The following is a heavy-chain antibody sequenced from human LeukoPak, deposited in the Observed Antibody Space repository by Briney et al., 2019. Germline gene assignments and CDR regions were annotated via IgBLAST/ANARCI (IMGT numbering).Heavy chain of an antibody. V-gene: IGHV3-15*01. J-gene: IGHJ3*02. CDR3: TTDWAMVRGVTDAFDI. CDR2: IKSKTDGGTT. Sequence: AGSLRLSCAASGFTFSNAWMSWVRQAPGKGLEWVGRIKSKTDGGTTDYAAPVKGRFTISRDDSKNTLYLQMNSLKTEVTAVYYCTTDWAMVRGVTDAFDIWGQGTMVTVSS. CDR1: GFTFSNAW. D-gene: IGHD3-10*01.